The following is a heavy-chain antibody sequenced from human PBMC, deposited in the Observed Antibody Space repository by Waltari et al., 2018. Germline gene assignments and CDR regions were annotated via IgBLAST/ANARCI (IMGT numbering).Heavy chain of an antibody. CDR3: AKGTWVDY. CDR1: GFTFSSYG. Sequence: QVQLVESGGGVVQPGGSLRLACAASGFTFSSYGMHWVRQTPGKGLEWVAFIRYDGGNKYYADSVKGRFTISRDNSKNTLYLQMNSLRAEDTAVYYCAKGTWVDYWGQGTLVTVSS. CDR2: IRYDGGNK. V-gene: IGHV3-30*02. J-gene: IGHJ4*02. D-gene: IGHD1-1*01.